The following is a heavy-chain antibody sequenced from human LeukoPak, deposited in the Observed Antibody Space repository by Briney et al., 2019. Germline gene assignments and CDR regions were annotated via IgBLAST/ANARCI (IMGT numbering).Heavy chain of an antibody. D-gene: IGHD5-18*01. V-gene: IGHV3-23*01. CDR2: ISGSGGST. Sequence: PGGSLRLSCAASGFTFSSYAMSWVRQAPGKGLEWISAISGSGGSTYYADSVKGRFTISRDNSKNTLYLQMNSLRAEDTAIYYCAKGQYSYGYQPDYWGQGTLVTVSS. J-gene: IGHJ4*02. CDR1: GFTFSSYA. CDR3: AKGQYSYGYQPDY.